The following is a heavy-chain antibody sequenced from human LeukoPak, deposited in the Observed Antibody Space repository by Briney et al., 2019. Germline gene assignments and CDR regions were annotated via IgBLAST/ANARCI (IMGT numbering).Heavy chain of an antibody. V-gene: IGHV3-21*01. Sequence: GGSLRLSCAASGFTFSSYSMNWVRQAPGKGLEWVSSISSSSSYIYYADSVKGRFTISRDNAKNSLYLQMNSLRAEDTAVYYCARGGRYCSGGSCYSSFDYWGQGTLVTVSS. CDR1: GFTFSSYS. J-gene: IGHJ4*02. CDR3: ARGGRYCSGGSCYSSFDY. D-gene: IGHD2-15*01. CDR2: ISSSSSYI.